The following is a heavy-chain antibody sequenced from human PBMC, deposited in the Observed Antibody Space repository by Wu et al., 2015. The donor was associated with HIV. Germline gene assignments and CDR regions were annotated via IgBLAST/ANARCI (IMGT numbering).Heavy chain of an antibody. CDR3: ARDLGDDFAVRGYYWYMDV. CDR1: GYIFTNNW. V-gene: IGHV1-18*01. J-gene: IGHJ6*03. CDR2: ISAYNGKT. D-gene: IGHD2-21*01. Sequence: QVQLVQSGTEVKRPRASVKVSCKTSGYIFTNNWLHWVRQAPGQGLEWAGWISAYNGKTNYAQNLQGRITLTTDTSTSTAYMELTSLRSDDTAFYFCARDLGDDFAVRGYYWYMDVWGRGTAITVSS.